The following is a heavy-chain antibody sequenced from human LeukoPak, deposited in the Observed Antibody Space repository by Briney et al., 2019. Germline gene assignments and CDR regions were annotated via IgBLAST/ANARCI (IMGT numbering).Heavy chain of an antibody. CDR3: AKEVGDFRRPLDY. CDR1: GFTFSNYA. D-gene: IGHD3-3*01. J-gene: IGHJ4*02. CDR2: IKRSGDNT. V-gene: IGHV3-23*01. Sequence: PGGSLRLSCAASGFTFSNYAMHWVRQAPGKGLEWVSGIKRSGDNTYYADSVKGRFTISGDNSKNTLYLQMNSLRADDTAVYHCAKEVGDFRRPLDYWGQGILVTVSS.